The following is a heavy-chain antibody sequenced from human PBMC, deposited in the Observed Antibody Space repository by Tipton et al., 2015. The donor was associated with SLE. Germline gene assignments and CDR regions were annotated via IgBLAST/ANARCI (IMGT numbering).Heavy chain of an antibody. J-gene: IGHJ4*02. CDR2: IYYSGST. D-gene: IGHD6-13*01. V-gene: IGHV4-59*12. Sequence: TLSLTCAVYGGSFSGYYWSWIRQPPGKGLEWIGYIYYSGSTYYNPSLKSRVTISVDTSKNQFSLKLSSVTAADTAVYYCARGPEREPRSSWYYFDYWGQGTLVTVSS. CDR1: GGSFSGYY. CDR3: ARGPEREPRSSWYYFDY.